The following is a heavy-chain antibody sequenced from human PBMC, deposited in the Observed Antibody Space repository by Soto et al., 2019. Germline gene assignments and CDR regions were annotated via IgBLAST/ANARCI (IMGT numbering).Heavy chain of an antibody. V-gene: IGHV1-18*04. Sequence: ASVKVSCKASGYSFSSYTITWVRQAPGRGLQWMGWISPYSGFTNYPQNFQGRVSMTTDPSTTTAYMELRSLRSDDTAFYYCARVRGSSSVVPDAIDYWGQGTLVTVSS. CDR2: ISPYSGFT. CDR1: GYSFSSYT. J-gene: IGHJ4*02. D-gene: IGHD2-2*01. CDR3: ARVRGSSSVVPDAIDY.